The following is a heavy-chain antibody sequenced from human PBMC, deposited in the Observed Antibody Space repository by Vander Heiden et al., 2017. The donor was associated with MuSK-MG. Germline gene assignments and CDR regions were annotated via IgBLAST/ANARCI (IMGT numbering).Heavy chain of an antibody. CDR1: GGSFSGYY. D-gene: IGHD3-22*01. CDR2: INHSGST. Sequence: QVQLQQWGAGLLKPSETLSLTCAVYGGSFSGYYWSWIRQPPGKGLEWIGEINHSGSTNYNPSLKSRVTISVDTSKNQFSLKLSSVTAADTAVYYCAVDGGLRTLSGYFDNYYYYYGMDVWGQGTTVTVSS. V-gene: IGHV4-34*01. CDR3: AVDGGLRTLSGYFDNYYYYYGMDV. J-gene: IGHJ6*02.